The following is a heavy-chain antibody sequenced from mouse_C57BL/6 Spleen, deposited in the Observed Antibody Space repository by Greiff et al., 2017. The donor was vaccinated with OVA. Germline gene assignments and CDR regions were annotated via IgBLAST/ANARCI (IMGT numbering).Heavy chain of an antibody. CDR2: ISSGGSYT. V-gene: IGHV5-6*01. D-gene: IGHD2-3*01. CDR1: GFTFSSYG. J-gene: IGHJ2*01. CDR3: ARHPIYDGYYFDY. Sequence: EVHLVESGGDLVKPGGSLKLSCAASGFTFSSYGMSWVRQTPDKRLEWVATISSGGSYTYYPDSVKGRFTISRDNAKNTLYLQMSSLKSEDTAMYYCARHPIYDGYYFDYWGQGTTLTVSS.